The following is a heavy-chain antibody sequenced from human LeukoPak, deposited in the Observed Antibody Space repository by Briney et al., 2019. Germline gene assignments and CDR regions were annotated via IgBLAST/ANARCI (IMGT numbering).Heavy chain of an antibody. Sequence: HPGGSLRLSCAASGFTFDDYAMHWVRHAPGKGLVWVSGISWNSGSIGYADSVKGRFTISRDNAKNSLYLQMNSLRAEDTALYYCAKENYYDSSGLSLWGQGTLVTVSS. CDR3: AKENYYDSSGLSL. CDR2: ISWNSGSI. CDR1: GFTFDDYA. D-gene: IGHD3-22*01. J-gene: IGHJ4*02. V-gene: IGHV3-9*01.